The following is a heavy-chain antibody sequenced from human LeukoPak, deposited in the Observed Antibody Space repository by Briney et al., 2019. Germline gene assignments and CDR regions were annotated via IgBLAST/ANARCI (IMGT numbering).Heavy chain of an antibody. J-gene: IGHJ4*02. CDR1: GFTFSSYW. Sequence: GGSLRLSCVASGFTFSSYWMNWVRQAPGKGPEWVAKIEKDGSEKNYVDSVKGRFTISRDNAKSSVYLQMNNLRAEDTAVYYCVRGAGWQSDYWGQGTPVAVSS. CDR3: VRGAGWQSDY. D-gene: IGHD2-15*01. CDR2: IEKDGSEK. V-gene: IGHV3-7*04.